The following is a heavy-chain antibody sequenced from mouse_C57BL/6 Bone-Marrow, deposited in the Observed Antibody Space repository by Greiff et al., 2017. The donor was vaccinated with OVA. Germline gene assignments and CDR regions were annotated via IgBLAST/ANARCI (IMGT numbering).Heavy chain of an antibody. CDR2: IYPGGGST. CDR1: GYTFTRYW. Sequence: QVQLQQPGAELVKPGASVKMSCKASGYTFTRYWIPWVKPRPGHGLEWIGDIYPGGGSTNYNEKFQSKATLTVDTSSSTAYMQLRSLTSEDSAVDNWARRGATPDYAMDYWGQGTSVTGSS. D-gene: IGHD1-1*01. V-gene: IGHV1-55*01. J-gene: IGHJ4*01. CDR3: ARRGATPDYAMDY.